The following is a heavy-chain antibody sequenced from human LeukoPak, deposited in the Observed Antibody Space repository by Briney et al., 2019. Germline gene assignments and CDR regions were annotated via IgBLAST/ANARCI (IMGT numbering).Heavy chain of an antibody. CDR2: ISWNSGSI. J-gene: IGHJ4*02. CDR3: AIATTGRGAFGS. D-gene: IGHD1-1*01. CDR1: GFTFDDYA. Sequence: GRSLRLSCAASGFTFDDYAMHWVRQAPGKGLEWVSGISWNSGSIGYADSVKGRFTISRDNAKNSLYLQMNSLRAEDTAIYYCAIATTGRGAFGSWGQGTLVSVSS. V-gene: IGHV3-9*01.